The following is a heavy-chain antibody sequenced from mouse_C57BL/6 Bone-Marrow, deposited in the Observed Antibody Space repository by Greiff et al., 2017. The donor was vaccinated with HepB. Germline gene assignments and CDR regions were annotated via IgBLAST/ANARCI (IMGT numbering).Heavy chain of an antibody. J-gene: IGHJ2*01. CDR1: GFTFSSYA. CDR3: ARVTTVVATDY. Sequence: EVQGVESGGGLVKPGGSLKLSCAASGFTFSSYAMSWVRQTPEKRLEWVATISDGGSYTYYPDNVKGRFTISRDKAKNNLYLQMSHLKSEDTAMYYCARVTTVVATDYWGQGTTLTVSS. D-gene: IGHD1-1*01. V-gene: IGHV5-4*01. CDR2: ISDGGSYT.